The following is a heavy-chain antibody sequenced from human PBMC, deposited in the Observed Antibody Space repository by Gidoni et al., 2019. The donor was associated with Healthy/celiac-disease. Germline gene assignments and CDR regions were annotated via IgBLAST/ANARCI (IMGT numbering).Heavy chain of an antibody. D-gene: IGHD6-13*01. J-gene: IGHJ6*02. Sequence: CTASGFTFGDYAMSWVRQAPGKGLEWVGFIRSKAYGGTTEYAASVKGRFTISRDDSKSIGYLQMNSLKTEDTAVYYCTRGGAMELVQYYYYYYGMDVWGQGTTVTVSS. CDR3: TRGGAMELVQYYYYYYGMDV. V-gene: IGHV3-49*04. CDR1: GFTFGDYA. CDR2: IRSKAYGGTT.